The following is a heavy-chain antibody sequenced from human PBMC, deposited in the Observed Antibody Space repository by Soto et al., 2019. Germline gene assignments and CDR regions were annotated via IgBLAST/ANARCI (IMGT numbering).Heavy chain of an antibody. D-gene: IGHD6-13*01. V-gene: IGHV3-21*01. Sequence: GSLRLSCAASGFTFRSFTMNWVRQAPGKGLEWVSTISSNSAYIYYTDALRGRFTISRDNAKNSLHLQMNSRRAEDTAVYYCTRDASRDSSARGWFDPWGPGTLVTAPQ. J-gene: IGHJ5*02. CDR1: GFTFRSFT. CDR2: ISSNSAYI. CDR3: TRDASRDSSARGWFDP.